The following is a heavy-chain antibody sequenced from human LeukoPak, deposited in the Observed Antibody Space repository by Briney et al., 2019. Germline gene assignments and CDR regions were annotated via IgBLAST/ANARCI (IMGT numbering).Heavy chain of an antibody. CDR3: ARDPAESSPKDV. D-gene: IGHD2-15*01. J-gene: IGHJ6*02. Sequence: GARVKVCCKASGYSCTCYGISWVCQLTGQGLEWMAWISAYNGNTNYAQKLQGRVTMTTHPSTSTAYMELRSLTSDDTAVYYCARDPAESSPKDVWGQGTTVTVSS. CDR2: ISAYNGNT. V-gene: IGHV1-18*01. CDR1: GYSCTCYG.